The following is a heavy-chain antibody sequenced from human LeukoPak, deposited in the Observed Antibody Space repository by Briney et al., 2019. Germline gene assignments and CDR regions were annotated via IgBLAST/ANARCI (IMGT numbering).Heavy chain of an antibody. CDR2: IIPIFGTA. CDR1: GGTFTSYA. J-gene: IGHJ4*02. Sequence: SVTVSCKASGGTFTSYAISWVRQAPGQGLESMGGIIPIFGTANYAQKFQGRVTITADESTSTAYMELSSLRSEDTAVYYCAREAAAGTFGYWGQGTLVTVSS. V-gene: IGHV1-69*01. D-gene: IGHD6-13*01. CDR3: AREAAAGTFGY.